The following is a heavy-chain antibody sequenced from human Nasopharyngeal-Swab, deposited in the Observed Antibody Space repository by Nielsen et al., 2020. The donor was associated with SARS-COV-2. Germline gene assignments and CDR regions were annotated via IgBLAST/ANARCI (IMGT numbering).Heavy chain of an antibody. V-gene: IGHV3-30*03. D-gene: IGHD2-2*01. CDR3: AREGCSSTSCYFFDY. J-gene: IGHJ4*02. CDR2: ISYDGSNK. CDR1: GFTFSSYA. Sequence: GGSLRLSCAASGFTFSSYAMSWVRQAPGKGLEWVAVISYDGSNKYYADSVKGRFTISRDNSKNTLYLQMNSLRAEDTAVYYCAREGCSSTSCYFFDYWGQGALVTVSS.